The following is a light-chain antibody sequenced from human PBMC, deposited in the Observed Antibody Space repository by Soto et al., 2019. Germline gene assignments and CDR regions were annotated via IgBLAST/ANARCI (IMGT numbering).Light chain of an antibody. J-gene: IGLJ1*01. CDR2: TNT. Sequence: QSVLTQPPSASGTPGQRVTIACSGSSSNVGGNPVNWYQHVPTTAPKLLIYTNTQRPSGVPDRFSGSKSGTSASLAISGLQSADEADYYCASWDASLNGPVFGTGTKVTVL. CDR3: ASWDASLNGPV. V-gene: IGLV1-44*01. CDR1: SSNVGGNP.